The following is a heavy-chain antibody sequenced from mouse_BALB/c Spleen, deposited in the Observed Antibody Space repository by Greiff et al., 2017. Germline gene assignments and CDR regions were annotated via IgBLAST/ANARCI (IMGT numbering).Heavy chain of an antibody. Sequence: VQLQQSGPGLVQPSQSLSITCTVSGFSLTSYGVHWVRQSPGKGLEWLGVIWSGGSTDYNAAFISRLSISKDNSKSQVFFKMNSLQANDTAIYYCARWYGNPYAMDYWGQGTSVTVSS. CDR1: GFSLTSYG. D-gene: IGHD2-10*02. J-gene: IGHJ4*01. CDR2: IWSGGST. CDR3: ARWYGNPYAMDY. V-gene: IGHV2-2*02.